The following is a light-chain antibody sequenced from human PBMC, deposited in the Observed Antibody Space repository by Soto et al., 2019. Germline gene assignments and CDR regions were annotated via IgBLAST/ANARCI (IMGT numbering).Light chain of an antibody. J-gene: IGKJ5*01. CDR2: GAS. CDR1: QGISRW. Sequence: DIQMTQSPSFVSASVGDRVTITCLASQGISRWVDGDQQRPGKAPELLIYGASSLQSGVPSRFNCSVSGTDFTLTISSLQPEDFATYYCQQANSLPLTFGQGTRLEI. CDR3: QQANSLPLT. V-gene: IGKV1-12*01.